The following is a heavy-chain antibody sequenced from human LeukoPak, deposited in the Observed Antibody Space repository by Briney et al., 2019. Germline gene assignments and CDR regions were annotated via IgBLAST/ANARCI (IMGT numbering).Heavy chain of an antibody. D-gene: IGHD2-15*01. J-gene: IGHJ4*02. Sequence: GGSLRLSCAASGFTFSDYYMSWIRQAPGKGPEWVSYISSSGSTIYYADSVKGRFTISRDNAKNSLYLQMNSLRAEDTAVYYCAGEVRDCSGGSCYHTDDYWGQGTLVTVSS. CDR2: ISSSGSTI. V-gene: IGHV3-11*04. CDR1: GFTFSDYY. CDR3: AGEVRDCSGGSCYHTDDY.